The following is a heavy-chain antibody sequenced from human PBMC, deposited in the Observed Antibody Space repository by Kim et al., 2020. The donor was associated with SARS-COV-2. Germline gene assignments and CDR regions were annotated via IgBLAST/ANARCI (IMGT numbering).Heavy chain of an antibody. D-gene: IGHD4-17*01. CDR3: ARLMGTTVWSPMDV. V-gene: IGHV3-53*01. J-gene: IGHJ6*02. Sequence: YADSVKGRVFITRDKSENTLYLQMTSLRVEDTAVYHCARLMGTTVWSPMDVWGQGTTVTVSS.